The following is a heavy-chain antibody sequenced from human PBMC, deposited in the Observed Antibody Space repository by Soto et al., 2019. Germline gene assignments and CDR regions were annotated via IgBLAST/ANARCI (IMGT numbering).Heavy chain of an antibody. CDR2: MDSGGST. V-gene: IGHV3-53*01. J-gene: IGHJ4*02. CDR1: GFSVGSNY. CDR3: AREWYSSSGPHFDC. Sequence: PGGSLRLSCAASGFSVGSNYMTWVRQAPGKGLEWVSLMDSGGSTYYADSVKGRFTISRDNSKNTLYLQMNSLRAEDTAAYHCAREWYSSSGPHFDCWGQGTLVTVSS. D-gene: IGHD6-6*01.